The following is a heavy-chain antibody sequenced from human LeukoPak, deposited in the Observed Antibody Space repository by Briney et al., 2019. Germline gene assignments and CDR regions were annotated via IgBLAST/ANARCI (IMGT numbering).Heavy chain of an antibody. CDR1: GFTFSDYA. CDR2: FKRNSGQV. D-gene: IGHD4-11*01. Sequence: PGGSLRLSCIASGFTFSDYAMNWVSQAPGKGLEWVSTFKRNSGQVYYAESVRGRFTISRDNSKNTVYLQMSSLRAEDTALYYCARSIPDYTRFDYWGQGALVTVSS. J-gene: IGHJ4*02. CDR3: ARSIPDYTRFDY. V-gene: IGHV3-23*05.